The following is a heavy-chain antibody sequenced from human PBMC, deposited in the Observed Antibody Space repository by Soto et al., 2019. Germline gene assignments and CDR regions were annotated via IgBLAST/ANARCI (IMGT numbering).Heavy chain of an antibody. CDR2: ISSSSSTI. Sequence: GGSLRLSCAASGFTFSSYSMNWVRQAPGKGLEWVSYISSSSSTIYYADSVKGRFTISRDNAKNSLYLQMNSLRAEDTAVYYCARCRLWFGEYSPISIIPYYYYYMDVWGKGTTVTVSS. V-gene: IGHV3-48*01. J-gene: IGHJ6*03. D-gene: IGHD3-10*01. CDR3: ARCRLWFGEYSPISIIPYYYYYMDV. CDR1: GFTFSSYS.